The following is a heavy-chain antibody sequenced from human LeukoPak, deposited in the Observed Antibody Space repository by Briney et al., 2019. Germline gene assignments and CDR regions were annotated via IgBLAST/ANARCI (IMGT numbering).Heavy chain of an antibody. Sequence: PSETLSLTCTVSSGSIRSYHWAWIRQPAGKELEWIGRIYTTGDTDYNPSLKSRVTMSVDTSKNQFSLNLRSVTTAEPAFYYGARNGYTKIGTLFDYGARESWSPSPQ. CDR3: ARNGYTKIGTLFD. CDR1: SGSIRSYH. V-gene: IGHV4-4*07. J-gene: IGHJ4*02. CDR2: IYTTGDT. D-gene: IGHD1-1*01.